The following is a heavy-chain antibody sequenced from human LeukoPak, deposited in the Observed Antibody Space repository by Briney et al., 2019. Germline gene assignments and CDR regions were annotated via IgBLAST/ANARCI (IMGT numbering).Heavy chain of an antibody. CDR1: GYTFTSYG. CDR2: ISAYNGNT. V-gene: IGHV1-18*01. D-gene: IGHD5-18*01. CDR3: AFRGYTYGPFDY. Sequence: ASVKVSCKASGYTFTSYGINCVRQASGQGLEWMGWISAYNGNTNYAQKFQGRVTMTTDTSTSTAYMELRSLRSDDTAVHYCAFRGYTYGPFDYWGQGTLVTVSS. J-gene: IGHJ4*02.